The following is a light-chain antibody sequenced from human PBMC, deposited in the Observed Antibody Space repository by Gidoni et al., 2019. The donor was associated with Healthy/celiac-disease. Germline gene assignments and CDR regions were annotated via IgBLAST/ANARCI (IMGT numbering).Light chain of an antibody. CDR2: AAS. CDR1: QSISSY. J-gene: IGKJ1*01. V-gene: IGKV1-39*01. Sequence: DIQMTQSPSSLSASVGDRVTITCRASQSISSYLNWYQQKPGKAPKLLIYAASSLQSGVPSRFSGSGSGTDFTLTISSLQPAAFATYYCQQSYSTPRTFGQGTKVEI. CDR3: QQSYSTPRT.